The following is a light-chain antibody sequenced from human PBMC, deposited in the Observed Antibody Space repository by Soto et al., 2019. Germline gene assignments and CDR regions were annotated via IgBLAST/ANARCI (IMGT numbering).Light chain of an antibody. V-gene: IGKV3-20*01. CDR1: QSVGKNY. J-gene: IGKJ4*01. Sequence: EIVSTQSPGTLSLTPGERATLSCRASQSVGKNYLAWFQQKPGQAPRLLIYGASSRATGIPDRFSGGGSGTDFTLAISRLEPEDFAVYYCQQYGSSPLTFGGGTKVDIK. CDR3: QQYGSSPLT. CDR2: GAS.